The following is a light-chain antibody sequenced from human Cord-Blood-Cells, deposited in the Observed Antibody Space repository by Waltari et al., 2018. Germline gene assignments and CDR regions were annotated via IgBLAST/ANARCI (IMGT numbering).Light chain of an antibody. Sequence: QSALTQPASVSGSPGQSITISCTGTSSDVGSYNLVSWYQQHPGKAPKRMMYAGSKRPSGVSNRFSGSKSGNTASLTISGLQAEDEADYYCCSYAGSSTWVFGGGTKLTVL. J-gene: IGLJ3*02. V-gene: IGLV2-23*01. CDR1: SSDVGSYNL. CDR2: AGS. CDR3: CSYAGSSTWV.